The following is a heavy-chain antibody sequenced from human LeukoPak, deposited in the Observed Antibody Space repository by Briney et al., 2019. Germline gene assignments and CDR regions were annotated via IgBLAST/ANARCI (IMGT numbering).Heavy chain of an antibody. V-gene: IGHV4-39*01. D-gene: IGHD3-3*01. CDR1: GGSISSSSYY. Sequence: SETLSLTCTVSGGSISSSSYYWGWIRQPPGKGLEWIGSIYYSGSTYYNPSLKSRVTISVDTSKNQFSLKLSSVTAADTAVYYCARRGYYDFWSGYSYWGQGTLVTVSS. J-gene: IGHJ4*02. CDR3: ARRGYYDFWSGYSY. CDR2: IYYSGST.